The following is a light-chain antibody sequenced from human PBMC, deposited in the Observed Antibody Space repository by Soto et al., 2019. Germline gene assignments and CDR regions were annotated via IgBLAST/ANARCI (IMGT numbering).Light chain of an antibody. CDR2: GAS. CDR3: QQYNNWPIT. V-gene: IGKV3-15*01. J-gene: IGKJ5*01. CDR1: QTVLSN. Sequence: EIVMTQSPVTLSVSPGERATLSCRASQTVLSNLAWYQQKPGQAPRLLIYGASTRATGIPARFSGSGSGTEFTLTISSLQSEDFAVYYCQQYNNWPITVGQGTRLEIK.